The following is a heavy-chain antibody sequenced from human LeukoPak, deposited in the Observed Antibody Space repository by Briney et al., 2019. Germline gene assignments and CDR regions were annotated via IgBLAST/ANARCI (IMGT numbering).Heavy chain of an antibody. CDR3: ARVGENYGSGGDYFDY. D-gene: IGHD3-10*01. CDR2: INPNSGGT. CDR1: GYTFTGYY. J-gene: IGHJ4*02. V-gene: IGHV1-2*02. Sequence: ASVKVSCKASGYTFTGYYMHWVRQAPGQGLEWMGWINPNSGGTNYAQKFQGRVTMTRDTSISTAYMDLSRLRSDDTAVYYCARVGENYGSGGDYFDYWGQGTLVTVSS.